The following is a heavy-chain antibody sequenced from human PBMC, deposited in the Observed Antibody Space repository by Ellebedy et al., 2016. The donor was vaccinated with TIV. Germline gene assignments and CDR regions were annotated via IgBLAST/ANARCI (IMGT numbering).Heavy chain of an antibody. Sequence: SETLSLTXAVYGGSFSGYYWSWIRQPPGKGLEWIGEINHSGSTNYNPSLRSRLTISVDTSKNQFSLRLSSVTAADTAVYYCARAHGLPAAILGYWGQGTLVTVSS. V-gene: IGHV4-34*01. J-gene: IGHJ4*02. CDR1: GGSFSGYY. CDR2: INHSGST. D-gene: IGHD2-2*01. CDR3: ARAHGLPAAILGY.